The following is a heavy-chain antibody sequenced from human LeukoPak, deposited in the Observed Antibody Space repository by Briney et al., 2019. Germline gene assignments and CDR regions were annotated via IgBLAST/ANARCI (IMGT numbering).Heavy chain of an antibody. CDR2: INPSGGST. Sequence: ASVKVSCKASGYTFTNSYIHWVRQAPGQGLEWMGIINPSGGSTNYAQKFQGRVTMTRDTSTSTVYMELYSLRSKDTAVYYCASPEVGYWGQGTLVTVSS. V-gene: IGHV1-46*03. J-gene: IGHJ4*02. CDR3: ASPEVGY. D-gene: IGHD2-15*01. CDR1: GYTFTNSY.